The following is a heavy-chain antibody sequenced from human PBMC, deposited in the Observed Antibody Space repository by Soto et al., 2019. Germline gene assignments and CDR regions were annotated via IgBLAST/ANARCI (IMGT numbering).Heavy chain of an antibody. V-gene: IGHV3-33*01. CDR1: GFTFSSYG. J-gene: IGHJ4*02. Sequence: PGGSLRLSCAASGFTFSSYGMHWVRQAPGKGLEWVAVIWYDGSNKYYADSVKGRFTISRDNSKNTLYLQMNSLRAEDTAVYYCASIPGGPPLRYFDYWGQGTLVTVSS. CDR2: IWYDGSNK. CDR3: ASIPGGPPLRYFDY. D-gene: IGHD3-10*01.